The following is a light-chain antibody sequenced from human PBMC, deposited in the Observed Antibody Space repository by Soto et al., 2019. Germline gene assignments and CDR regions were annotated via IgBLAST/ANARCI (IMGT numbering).Light chain of an antibody. Sequence: DIQMTQSPSSVSASVGDRVTITCRASQGISSWLAWYQQKPGKPPKLLIYAASRLHSGVPSKFSGSGAGTDFTLNISSLQAEDVATYYCQQATRFPFTFGRGTKVDI. CDR2: AAS. CDR1: QGISSW. CDR3: QQATRFPFT. V-gene: IGKV1-12*01. J-gene: IGKJ3*01.